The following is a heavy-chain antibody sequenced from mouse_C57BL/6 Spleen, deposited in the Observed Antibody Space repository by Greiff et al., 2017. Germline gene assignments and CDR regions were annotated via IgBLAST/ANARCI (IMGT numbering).Heavy chain of an antibody. CDR2: IHPSDSAT. CDR3: ARRRRVPDYVDD. CDR1: GYTFTSYW. Sequence: VQLQQPGAELVKPGASVKVSCKASGYTFTSYWMHWVKQRPGQGLEWIGRIHPSDSATNYSQKFKGKATLTIDKSSSTAYMQLSSLTSEDSAVYYGARRRRVPDYVDDWGQGTTLTVSS. J-gene: IGHJ2*01. D-gene: IGHD2-14*01. V-gene: IGHV1-74*01.